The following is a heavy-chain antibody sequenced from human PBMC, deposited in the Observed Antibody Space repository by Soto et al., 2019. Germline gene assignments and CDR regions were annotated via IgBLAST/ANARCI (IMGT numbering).Heavy chain of an antibody. J-gene: IGHJ4*02. Sequence: GASVKVSCKASGYTFTSYGISWVRQAPGQRLEWMGWISAYNGNTNYSQKLQGRVTITRDTSASTAYMELSSLRSEDTAVYYCARGCSSTSCYRFDYWGQGTLVTVSS. CDR3: ARGCSSTSCYRFDY. D-gene: IGHD2-2*02. V-gene: IGHV1-18*01. CDR1: GYTFTSYG. CDR2: ISAYNGNT.